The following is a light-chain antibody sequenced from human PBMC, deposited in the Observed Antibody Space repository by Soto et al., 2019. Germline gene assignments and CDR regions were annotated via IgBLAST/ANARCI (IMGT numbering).Light chain of an antibody. CDR2: GAS. CDR1: QGIRNA. Sequence: DIQMTQSPSSLSASVGDKVTITCRASQGIRNALAWYQQKPGKAPKRLIYGASTLQSGVPSRFSGSGSGTDFTLTISSLLPEDFATYFCQQSYSTPSLTFGGGTKVDIK. V-gene: IGKV1-39*01. CDR3: QQSYSTPSLT. J-gene: IGKJ4*01.